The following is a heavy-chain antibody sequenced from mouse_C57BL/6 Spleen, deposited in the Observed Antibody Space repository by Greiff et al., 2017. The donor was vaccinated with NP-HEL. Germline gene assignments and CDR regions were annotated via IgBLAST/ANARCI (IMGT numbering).Heavy chain of an antibody. Sequence: ESGPGLVKPSQSLSLTCSVTGYSITSGYYWNWIRQFPGNKLEWMGYISYDGSNNYNPSLKNRISITRDTSKNQFFLKLNSVTTEDTATYYCAREALTGTYAMDYWGQGTSVTVSS. CDR3: AREALTGTYAMDY. J-gene: IGHJ4*01. CDR1: GYSITSGYY. D-gene: IGHD4-1*01. CDR2: ISYDGSN. V-gene: IGHV3-6*01.